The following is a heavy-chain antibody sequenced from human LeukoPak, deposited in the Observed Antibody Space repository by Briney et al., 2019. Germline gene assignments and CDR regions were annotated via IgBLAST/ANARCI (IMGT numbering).Heavy chain of an antibody. CDR2: IKEDGSEK. Sequence: GGSLRLSCAASGFTFSSYWMSWIRQAPGKGLEWVANIKEDGSEKYYVDSVWGRFTISRDNAKNSLSLQMNSLRAEDTAVYYCARDRTGNDYWGQEALVTVSS. CDR1: GFTFSSYW. CDR3: ARDRTGNDY. V-gene: IGHV3-7*01. J-gene: IGHJ4*02. D-gene: IGHD1-1*01.